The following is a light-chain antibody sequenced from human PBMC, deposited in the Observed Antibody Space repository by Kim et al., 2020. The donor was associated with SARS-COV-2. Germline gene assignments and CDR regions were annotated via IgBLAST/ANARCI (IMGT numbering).Light chain of an antibody. Sequence: QSALTQPASVSGSPGQSITISCTGTSSDVGGYNYVSWYQQHPGKAPKLMIYDVNKRPSGVSNRFSGSKSGNTASLTISGLQAEDEADYYCSSYTSSSTFEVFGGGTKLTVL. V-gene: IGLV2-14*03. CDR3: SSYTSSSTFEV. CDR2: DVN. CDR1: SSDVGGYNY. J-gene: IGLJ3*02.